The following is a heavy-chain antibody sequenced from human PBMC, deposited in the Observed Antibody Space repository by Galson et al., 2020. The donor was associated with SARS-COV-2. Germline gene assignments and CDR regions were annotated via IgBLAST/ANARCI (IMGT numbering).Heavy chain of an antibody. CDR1: GYTLTELS. V-gene: IGHV1-24*01. CDR2: FDPEDGET. Sequence: ASVKVPCKVSGYTLTELSMHWVRQAPGKGLEWMGGFDPEDGETIYAQKFQGRVTMTEDTSTDTAYMELSSLRSEDTAVYYCATDVAYYYDSRRYFDYWGQGTLVTVSS. CDR3: ATDVAYYYDSRRYFDY. D-gene: IGHD3-22*01. J-gene: IGHJ4*02.